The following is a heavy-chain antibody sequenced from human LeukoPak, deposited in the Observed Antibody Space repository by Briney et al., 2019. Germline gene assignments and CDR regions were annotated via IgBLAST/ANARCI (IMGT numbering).Heavy chain of an antibody. J-gene: IGHJ3*02. Sequence: PGGSLRLSCAASGFTFSSYSMRWVRQAPGKGLEWVANIKQDGSEKHSVDSVKGRFTISRDNAKTSLYLQMDSLRAEDTAVYYCARDCTNGVCSTYHPFDIWGQGTMVTVSS. V-gene: IGHV3-7*05. CDR1: GFTFSSYS. D-gene: IGHD2-8*01. CDR2: IKQDGSEK. CDR3: ARDCTNGVCSTYHPFDI.